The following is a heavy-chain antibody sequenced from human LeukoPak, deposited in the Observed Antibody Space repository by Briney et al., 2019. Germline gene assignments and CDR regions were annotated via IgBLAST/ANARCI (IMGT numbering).Heavy chain of an antibody. Sequence: GGSLRLSCAASGFTFSGSAMHWVRQASGKGLEWVGRIRSKVNSYATAYAASVKGRFTISRDDSKNTAYLQMNSLKTEDTAVYYCTRQPPGIAVEAYFDYWGQGTLVTASS. CDR2: IRSKVNSYAT. CDR1: GFTFSGSA. V-gene: IGHV3-73*01. D-gene: IGHD6-19*01. J-gene: IGHJ4*02. CDR3: TRQPPGIAVEAYFDY.